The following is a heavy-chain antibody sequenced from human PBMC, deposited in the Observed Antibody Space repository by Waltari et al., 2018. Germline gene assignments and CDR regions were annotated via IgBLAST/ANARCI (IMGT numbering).Heavy chain of an antibody. CDR1: GSSFTSVG. D-gene: IGHD1-20*01. V-gene: IGHV1-18*04. CDR3: ATDNLNAFHN. Sequence: QVQLLQSGAEVQEPGASVKVSCRPSGSSFTSVGISWVRLAPGQGLEWVGWVSPLNGKTNYAQNVQDRVTMTTDTSTSTAYMELRSLRFDDTAVYFCATDNLNAFHNWGQGTLVTVSS. J-gene: IGHJ4*02. CDR2: VSPLNGKT.